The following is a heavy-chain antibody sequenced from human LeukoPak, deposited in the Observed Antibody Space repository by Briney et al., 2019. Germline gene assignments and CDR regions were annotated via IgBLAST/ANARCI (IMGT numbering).Heavy chain of an antibody. CDR1: GGSIGSSSYY. CDR2: IYYSGST. Sequence: TSETLSLTCTVSGGSIGSSSYYWGWIRQPPGKGLEWIGSIYYSGSTYYNPSLKSRVTISVDTSKNQFSLKLSSVTAADTAVYYCARRSGSQGWFDPWGQGTLVTVSS. D-gene: IGHD1-26*01. CDR3: ARRSGSQGWFDP. J-gene: IGHJ5*02. V-gene: IGHV4-39*01.